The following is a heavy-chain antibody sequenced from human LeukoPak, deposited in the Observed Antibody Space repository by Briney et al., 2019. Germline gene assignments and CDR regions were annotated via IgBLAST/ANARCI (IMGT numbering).Heavy chain of an antibody. CDR2: ISGSGGSI. J-gene: IGHJ3*02. V-gene: IGHV3-23*01. CDR3: AKRDGYDSGAFDI. D-gene: IGHD5-24*01. CDR1: GFTFSSYA. Sequence: PGGSLRLSCAASGFTFSSYAMSWVRQAPGKGLEWVSAISGSGGSIYYADSEKGRLTISRDNSKNTLYLQMSSLRAEDTAVYYCAKRDGYDSGAFDIWGQGTMVTVSS.